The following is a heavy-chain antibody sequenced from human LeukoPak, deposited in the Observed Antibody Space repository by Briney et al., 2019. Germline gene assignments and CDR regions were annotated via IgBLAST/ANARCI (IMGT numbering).Heavy chain of an antibody. J-gene: IGHJ4*01. CDR3: VRRVED. CDR1: GFIVSSNY. D-gene: IGHD2-15*01. Sequence: GGSLRLPCAASGFIVSSNYMSWVRQAPGKGLEWVSLIYSDGRTYYADSVKGRFTISRDNSKNTLNLQMNSLRLEDTAVYYCVRRVEDWGHGTLVTVSS. V-gene: IGHV3-66*01. CDR2: IYSDGRT.